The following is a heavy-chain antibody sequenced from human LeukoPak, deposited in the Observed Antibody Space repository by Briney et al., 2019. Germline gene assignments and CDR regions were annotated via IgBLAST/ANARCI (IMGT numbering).Heavy chain of an antibody. V-gene: IGHV3-23*01. D-gene: IGHD3-10*01. CDR2: ISGSGGST. CDR1: GFTFSSYA. J-gene: IGHJ5*02. Sequence: GGPLRLSCAASGFTFSSYAMSWVRQAPGKGLEWVSAISGSGGSTYYADSVKGRFTISRDNSKNTLYLQMNSLRAEDTAVYYCATGGVAAMVRGVTINWFDPWGQGTLVTVSS. CDR3: ATGGVAAMVRGVTINWFDP.